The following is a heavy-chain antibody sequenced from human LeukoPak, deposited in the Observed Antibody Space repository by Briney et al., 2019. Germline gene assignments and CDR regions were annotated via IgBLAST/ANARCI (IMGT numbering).Heavy chain of an antibody. J-gene: IGHJ6*03. CDR3: VKDGSWGDYQFYFYMDV. CDR1: GFTFGSFA. Sequence: GGSLRLSSEASGFTFGSFAMSWVRQAPGKGLEWLSGISGSGYYRYYADSVKGRFTISRDNSKSTLYIEMNSPRAEDTAVYYCVKDGSWGDYQFYFYMDVWGKGTTVTVSS. D-gene: IGHD2-2*01. CDR2: ISGSGYYR. V-gene: IGHV3-23*01.